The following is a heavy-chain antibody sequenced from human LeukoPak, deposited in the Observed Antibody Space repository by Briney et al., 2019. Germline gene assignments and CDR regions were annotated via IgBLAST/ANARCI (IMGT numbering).Heavy chain of an antibody. CDR3: ASSGGYDDY. J-gene: IGHJ4*02. Sequence: PSETLSLTCTVSGGSISSGSYYWSWIRQPAGKGLEWIGRIYTSGSTNYNPSLKSRVTISVDTSKNQFSLKLSSVTAADTAVYYCASSGGYDDYWGQGTLVTVSS. CDR2: IYTSGST. V-gene: IGHV4-61*02. D-gene: IGHD5-12*01. CDR1: GGSISSGSYY.